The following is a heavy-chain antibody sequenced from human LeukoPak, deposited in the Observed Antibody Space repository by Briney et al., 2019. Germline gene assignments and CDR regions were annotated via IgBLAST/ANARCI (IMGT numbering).Heavy chain of an antibody. V-gene: IGHV4-39*07. CDR3: ARGPLYYYDSSGPERWFDP. Sequence: PSETLSLTCTVSGGSISSSSYYWGWIRQPPGKGLEWIGSIYYSGSTYYNPSLKSRVTISVDTSKNQFSLKLSSVTAADTAVYYCARGPLYYYDSSGPERWFDPWGQGTLVTVSS. J-gene: IGHJ5*02. D-gene: IGHD3-22*01. CDR1: GGSISSSSYY. CDR2: IYYSGST.